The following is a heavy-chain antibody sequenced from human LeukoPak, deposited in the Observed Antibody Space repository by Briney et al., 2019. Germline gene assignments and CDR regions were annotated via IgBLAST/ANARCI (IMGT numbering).Heavy chain of an antibody. CDR1: GFTFNSYA. J-gene: IGHJ6*02. CDR3: ARGHYDFWSGRPYYYYGMDV. V-gene: IGHV3-21*01. CDR2: ISSSSSYI. Sequence: SGGSLRLSCAASGFTFNSYAIHWVRQAPGKGLEWVSSISSSSSYIYYADSVKGRFTISRDNAKNSLYLQMNSLRAEDTAVYYCARGHYDFWSGRPYYYYGMDVWGQGTTVTVSS. D-gene: IGHD3-3*01.